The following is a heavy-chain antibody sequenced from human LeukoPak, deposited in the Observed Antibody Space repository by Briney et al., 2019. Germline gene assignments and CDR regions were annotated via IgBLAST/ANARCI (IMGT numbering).Heavy chain of an antibody. CDR2: IRSKANNYAT. J-gene: IGHJ4*02. D-gene: IGHD3-22*01. V-gene: IGHV3-73*01. CDR3: TRRYFHDRSGYFYGDF. CDR1: GFTFSDSA. Sequence: PGGSLRLSCAASGFTFSDSAMHWVRQASGKGLKWVGRIRSKANNYATTYGTSVKGRFTISRDDSKNTAYLQLNNLKTEDTAVYYCTRRYFHDRSGYFYGDFWGQGTLVTVSS.